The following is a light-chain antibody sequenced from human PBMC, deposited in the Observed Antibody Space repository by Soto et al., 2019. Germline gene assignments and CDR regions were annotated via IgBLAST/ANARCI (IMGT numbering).Light chain of an antibody. CDR1: QSISSY. CDR2: AAS. V-gene: IGKV1-39*01. Sequence: DIQMTQSPSSLSASVGDRVTITCRASQSISSYLNWYQQKPGKAPKFLIYAASSLQSGVPSRFSGSGSGTDFTLTISSLQPEDFAPYYCQQSYSTPFTFGPGTKVDIK. CDR3: QQSYSTPFT. J-gene: IGKJ3*01.